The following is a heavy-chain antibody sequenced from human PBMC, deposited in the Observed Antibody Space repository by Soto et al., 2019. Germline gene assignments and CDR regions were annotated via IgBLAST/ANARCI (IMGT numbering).Heavy chain of an antibody. D-gene: IGHD5-18*01. CDR3: AKPHTAMVQSTLYYYYGMDV. J-gene: IGHJ6*02. V-gene: IGHV3-23*01. Sequence: GGSLRLSCAASGFTFSSYAMSWVRQAPGKGLEWVSAISGSGGSTYYADSVKGRSTISRDNSKNTLYLQMNSLRAEDTAVYYCAKPHTAMVQSTLYYYYGMDVWGQGTTVTVSS. CDR1: GFTFSSYA. CDR2: ISGSGGST.